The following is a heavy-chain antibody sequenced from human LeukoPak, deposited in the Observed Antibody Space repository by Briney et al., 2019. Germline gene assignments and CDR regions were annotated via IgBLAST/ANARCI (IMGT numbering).Heavy chain of an antibody. CDR1: GFTFSSYW. J-gene: IGHJ4*02. V-gene: IGHV3-7*01. Sequence: GGSLRLSCAASGFTFSSYWMSWVRQAPGKGLEWVANIKQDGSEKYYVDSVKGRFTISRDNAKNSLYLQMNSLRAEDTAVYYCARGSRRGYSGYDEFDYWGQGTLVTVSS. CDR3: ARGSRRGYSGYDEFDY. D-gene: IGHD5-12*01. CDR2: IKQDGSEK.